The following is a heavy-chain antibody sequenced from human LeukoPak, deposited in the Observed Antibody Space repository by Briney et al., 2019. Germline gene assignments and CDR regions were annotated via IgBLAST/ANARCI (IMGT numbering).Heavy chain of an antibody. J-gene: IGHJ6*02. CDR3: ARTPGLKRGHYYYGMDV. Sequence: SETLSHTCAVYGGSFSGYYWSWIRQPPGKGLEWIGEINHSGSTNYNPSLKSRVTISVDTSKNQFSLKLSSVTAADTAVYYCARTPGLKRGHYYYGMDVWGQGTTVTVSS. CDR1: GGSFSGYY. V-gene: IGHV4-34*01. CDR2: INHSGST. D-gene: IGHD1-14*01.